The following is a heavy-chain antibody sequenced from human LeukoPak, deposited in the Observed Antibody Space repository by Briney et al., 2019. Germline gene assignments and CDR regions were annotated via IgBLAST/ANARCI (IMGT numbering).Heavy chain of an antibody. CDR2: ISYDGSNK. CDR1: GFTFSSYA. CDR3: ARDRYSSSWYLDY. Sequence: GGSLRLSCAASGFTFSSYAMHWVRQAPGKGLEWVAVISYDGSNKYYADSVKGRFTISRDTSKNTLYLQMNSLRAEDTAVYYCARDRYSSSWYLDYWGQGTLVTVSS. D-gene: IGHD6-13*01. J-gene: IGHJ4*02. V-gene: IGHV3-30*04.